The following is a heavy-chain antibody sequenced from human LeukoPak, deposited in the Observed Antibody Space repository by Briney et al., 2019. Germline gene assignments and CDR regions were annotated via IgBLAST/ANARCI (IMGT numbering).Heavy chain of an antibody. J-gene: IGHJ4*02. D-gene: IGHD3-10*01. Sequence: PGGSLRLSCAASGFTFSSFSMNWVRQAPGKGLEWVSSISSSSSYIYYADSVKGRFTISRDNAKNSLYLQMNSLRAEDTAVYYCARDRLWFGEPDFDNWGQGTLVTVSS. CDR3: ARDRLWFGEPDFDN. V-gene: IGHV3-21*01. CDR2: ISSSSSYI. CDR1: GFTFSSFS.